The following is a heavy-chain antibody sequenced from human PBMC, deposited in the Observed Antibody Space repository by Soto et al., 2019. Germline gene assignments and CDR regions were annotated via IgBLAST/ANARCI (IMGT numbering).Heavy chain of an antibody. D-gene: IGHD5-12*01. CDR2: IKGDGSET. CDR3: LRGNSGYGNFDY. J-gene: IGHJ4*02. CDR1: GFTFSSYW. V-gene: IGHV3-74*01. Sequence: GGSLRLSCAASGFTFSSYWMHGVGQAPGKGLVWVSRIKGDGSETNYADSVKGRFTISRDNAKNTLYLQLNSLRAEDTAVYYCLRGNSGYGNFDYWGQGTRVTVSS.